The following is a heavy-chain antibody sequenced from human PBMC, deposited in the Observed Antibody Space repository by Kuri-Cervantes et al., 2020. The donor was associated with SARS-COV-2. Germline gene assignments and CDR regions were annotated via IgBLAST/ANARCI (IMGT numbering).Heavy chain of an antibody. CDR2: TGTFGDT. V-gene: IGHV3-13*01. CDR1: GFTFSVYD. CDR3: ARATSSWEAGDAFDI. J-gene: IGHJ3*02. D-gene: IGHD7-27*01. Sequence: GESLKISCAASGFTFSVYDMHWVRQATGKGLEWVSATGTFGDTYYPGSVKGRFTISRENAKDSLYLQMNSLRAEDTAVYYCARATSSWEAGDAFDIWGQGTMVTVSS.